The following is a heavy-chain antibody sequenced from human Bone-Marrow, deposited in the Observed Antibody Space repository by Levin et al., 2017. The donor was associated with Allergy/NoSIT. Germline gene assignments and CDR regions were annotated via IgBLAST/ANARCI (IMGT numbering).Heavy chain of an antibody. CDR3: AKSPGRHDFWSGYYPPATVVDY. CDR1: GFTFDTSA. Sequence: GSLKISCAASGFTFDTSALNWVRQAPGKGLEWVSIIDGSGGSTHYADSVKGRFTLSRDNSKNTVYLQMSSLRVEDTAVYYCAKSPGRHDFWSGYYPPATVVDYWGQGTLVTVS. V-gene: IGHV3-23*01. CDR2: IDGSGGST. J-gene: IGHJ4*02. D-gene: IGHD3-3*01.